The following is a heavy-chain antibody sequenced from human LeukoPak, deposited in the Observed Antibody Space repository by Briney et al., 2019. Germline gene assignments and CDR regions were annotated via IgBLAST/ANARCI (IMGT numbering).Heavy chain of an antibody. J-gene: IGHJ3*02. CDR3: ARLPITTVQGEGGAFDI. CDR2: IYTSGST. V-gene: IGHV4-4*07. CDR1: GGSISSYY. Sequence: PSETLSLTCTVSGGSISSYYWSWIRQPAGKGLEWIGRIYTSGSTNYNPSLKSRVTMSVDTSKNQFSLKLSSVTAADTAVYYCARLPITTVQGEGGAFDIWGQGTMVTVSS. D-gene: IGHD3-10*01.